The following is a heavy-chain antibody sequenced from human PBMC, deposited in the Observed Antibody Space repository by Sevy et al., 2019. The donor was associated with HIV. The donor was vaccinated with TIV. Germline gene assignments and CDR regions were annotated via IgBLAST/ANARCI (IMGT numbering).Heavy chain of an antibody. J-gene: IGHJ3*02. CDR1: GFTFSSYW. V-gene: IGHV3-7*01. Sequence: GGSLRLSCAASGFTFSSYWMSWVRQAPGKGLEWVANIKQDGSEKYYVDPVKGRFTIRRDNAKNSLYLQMNSLRAEDTAVYYCARERLRTTGAFDIWGQGTMVTVSS. CDR2: IKQDGSEK. D-gene: IGHD1-1*01. CDR3: ARERLRTTGAFDI.